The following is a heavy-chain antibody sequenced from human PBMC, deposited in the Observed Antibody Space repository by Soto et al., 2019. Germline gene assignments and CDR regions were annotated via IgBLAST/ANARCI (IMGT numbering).Heavy chain of an antibody. CDR3: ARVSYYGSGSYYNLYYYYGMDV. CDR1: GFTFSSYA. J-gene: IGHJ6*02. V-gene: IGHV3-30-3*01. D-gene: IGHD3-10*01. CDR2: ISYDGSNK. Sequence: PGGSLRLSCAASGFTFSSYAMHWVRQAPGKGLEWVAVISYDGSNKYYADSVKGRFTISRDNSKNTLYLQMNSLRAEDTAVYYCARVSYYGSGSYYNLYYYYGMDVWGQGTTVTVSS.